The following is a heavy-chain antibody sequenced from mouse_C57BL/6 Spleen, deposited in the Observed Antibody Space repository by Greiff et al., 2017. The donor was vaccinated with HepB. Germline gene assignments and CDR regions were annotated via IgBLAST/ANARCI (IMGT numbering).Heavy chain of an antibody. J-gene: IGHJ1*03. V-gene: IGHV1-61*01. CDR2: IYPSDSET. CDR1: GYTFTSYW. D-gene: IGHD1-1*02. Sequence: QVQLQQPGAELVRPGSSVKLSCKASGYTFTSYWMDWVKQRPGQGLEWIGNIYPSDSETHYNQKFKDKATLTVDKSSSTAYMQLSSLTSEDSAVYYCARRGGSHWYFDVWGTGTTVTVSS. CDR3: ARRGGSHWYFDV.